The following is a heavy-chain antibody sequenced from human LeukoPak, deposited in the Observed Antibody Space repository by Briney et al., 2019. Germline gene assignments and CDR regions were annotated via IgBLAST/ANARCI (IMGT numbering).Heavy chain of an antibody. J-gene: IGHJ4*02. Sequence: ASVKVSCKASGYTFTSYDINWVRQATGQGLEWMGWMNPNSGNTGYAQKFQGRVTMTRNTSISTAYMELSSLGSEDTAVYYCAKAGYGDYEYYSDYWGQGTLATVSS. CDR1: GYTFTSYD. V-gene: IGHV1-8*01. CDR2: MNPNSGNT. CDR3: AKAGYGDYEYYSDY. D-gene: IGHD4-17*01.